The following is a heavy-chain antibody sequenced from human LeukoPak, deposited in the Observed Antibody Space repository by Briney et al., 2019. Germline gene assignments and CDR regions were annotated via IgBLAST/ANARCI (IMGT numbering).Heavy chain of an antibody. CDR3: ARDLNTYRYDSRDLQH. CDR1: GNYW. CDR2: INSDGSWT. V-gene: IGHV3-74*01. J-gene: IGHJ1*01. D-gene: IGHD3-22*01. Sequence: GGSLRLSCAASGNYWMHWVRQAPGKGLVWVSHINSDGSWTSYADSVKGRFTISKDNAKNTVYLQMNSLRPEDTAVYFCARDLNTYRYDSRDLQHWGQGILVTVSS.